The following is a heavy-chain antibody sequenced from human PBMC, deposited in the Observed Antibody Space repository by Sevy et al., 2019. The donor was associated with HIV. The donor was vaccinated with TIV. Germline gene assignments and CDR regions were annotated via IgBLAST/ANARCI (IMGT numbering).Heavy chain of an antibody. CDR2: ISNSGGNT. D-gene: IGHD2-8*02. J-gene: IGHJ2*01. V-gene: IGHV3-23*01. CDR3: AKDGAPYCTGGICFPYWYFDL. CDR1: GFTFSTYA. Sequence: GGSLRLSCAASGFTFSTYAMGWVRQAPGKGLEWVSAISNSGGNTYYADSVKGRFTISRDNSKNTLYLQMNSLRAEDTALDYWAKDGAPYCTGGICFPYWYFDLWGRGTLVTVSS.